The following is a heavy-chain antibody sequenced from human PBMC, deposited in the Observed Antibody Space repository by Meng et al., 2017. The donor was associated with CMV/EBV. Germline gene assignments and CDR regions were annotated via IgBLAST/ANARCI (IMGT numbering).Heavy chain of an antibody. D-gene: IGHD3-10*01. J-gene: IGHJ4*02. CDR2: IYYSGST. CDR3: VTWLWFGELSGYYFDY. Sequence: LQLQEAGPGLLKPSETLSLTCTVSGGSISSSSYYWGWVRQPPGKGLEWIGSIYYSGSTYYNPSLKSRVTISVDTSKNQFSLKLSSVTAADTAVYYCVTWLWFGELSGYYFDYWGQGTLVTVSS. CDR1: GGSISSSSYY. V-gene: IGHV4-39*07.